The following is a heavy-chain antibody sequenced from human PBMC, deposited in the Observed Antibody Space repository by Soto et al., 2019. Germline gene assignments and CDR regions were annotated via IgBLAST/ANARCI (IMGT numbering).Heavy chain of an antibody. V-gene: IGHV4-59*01. Sequence: SETLSLTCTVSGASINNYYWSWIRQPPGMGLEWIGYRYYSGSTVYNPALKSRVTISADTSKNQFSLKLSSVTAADTAIYYFARGGFFGIYHSPYFDVWGQGALVTVSS. CDR2: RYYSGST. CDR1: GASINNYY. CDR3: ARGGFFGIYHSPYFDV. J-gene: IGHJ4*02. D-gene: IGHD3-3*01.